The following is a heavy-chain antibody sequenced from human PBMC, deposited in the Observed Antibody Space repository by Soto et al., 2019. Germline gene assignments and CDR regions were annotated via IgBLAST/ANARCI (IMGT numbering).Heavy chain of an antibody. CDR3: ARGMTIFGVVFASDYYGMDV. V-gene: IGHV1-3*01. CDR2: INAGNGNT. Sequence: ASVKVSCKASGYTFTSYAMHWVRQAPGQRLEWMGWINAGNGNTKYSQKFQGRVTITRDTSASTAYMELSSLRSEDTAVYYCARGMTIFGVVFASDYYGMDVWGQGTTVTVSS. CDR1: GYTFTSYA. J-gene: IGHJ6*02. D-gene: IGHD3-3*01.